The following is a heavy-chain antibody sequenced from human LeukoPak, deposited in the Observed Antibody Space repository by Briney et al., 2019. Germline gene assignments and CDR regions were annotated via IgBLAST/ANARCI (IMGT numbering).Heavy chain of an antibody. V-gene: IGHV1-2*02. J-gene: IGHJ4*02. D-gene: IGHD5-24*01. CDR3: ARVEGLGDGYNYYFDY. CDR1: GYTFTGYY. CDR2: INPNSGGT. Sequence: ASVKVSCKASGYTFTGYYMHWVRQAPGQGLEWMGWINPNSGGTNYAQKFQGRVTMTRDTSISTAYMELSSLRSDDTAVFYCARVEGLGDGYNYYFDYWGQGTLVAVSS.